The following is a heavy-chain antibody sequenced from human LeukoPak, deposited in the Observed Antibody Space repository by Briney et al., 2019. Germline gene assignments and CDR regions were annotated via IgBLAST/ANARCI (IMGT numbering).Heavy chain of an antibody. CDR2: VSPSGDIT. CDR1: GFIFSSHG. Sequence: GGSLRLSCAASGFIFSSHGMNWVRQAPGKGLEWVSGVSPSGDITYYADSVKGRFTISRDNSKNRVYLQMDSLRFEDAAVYYCARTHERGPTIKGKWFDPWGQGTLVTVSS. V-gene: IGHV3-23*01. CDR3: ARTHERGPTIKGKWFDP. D-gene: IGHD5-12*01. J-gene: IGHJ5*01.